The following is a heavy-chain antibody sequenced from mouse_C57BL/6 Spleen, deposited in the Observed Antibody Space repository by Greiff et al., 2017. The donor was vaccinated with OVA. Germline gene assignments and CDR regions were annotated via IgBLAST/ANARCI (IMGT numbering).Heavy chain of an antibody. CDR2: IDPSDSYT. Sequence: QVQLQQPGAELVMPGASVKLSCKASGYTFTSYWMHWVKPRPGQGLEWIGEIDPSDSYTNYNQKFKGKSTLTVDKSSSPAYMQLSSLTSEDSAVYYCARPYYGSSYGFDYWGQGTTLTVSS. CDR3: ARPYYGSSYGFDY. D-gene: IGHD1-1*01. V-gene: IGHV1-69*01. CDR1: GYTFTSYW. J-gene: IGHJ2*01.